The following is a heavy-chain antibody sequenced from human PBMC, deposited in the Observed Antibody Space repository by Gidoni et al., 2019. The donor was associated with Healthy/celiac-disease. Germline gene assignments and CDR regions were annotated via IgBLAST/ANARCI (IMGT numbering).Heavy chain of an antibody. V-gene: IGHV1-69*08. J-gene: IGHJ4*02. CDR1: GGTFSRYT. Sequence: QVQLVQSGAEVKKPGSSVKVSCKASGGTFSRYTISWVRQAPGQGLEWMGRIIPILGIANYAQKFQGRVTITADKSTSTAYMELSSLRSEDTAVYYCARDRGSYYDSSGYFWWGQGTLVTVSS. CDR3: ARDRGSYYDSSGYFW. CDR2: IIPILGIA. D-gene: IGHD3-22*01.